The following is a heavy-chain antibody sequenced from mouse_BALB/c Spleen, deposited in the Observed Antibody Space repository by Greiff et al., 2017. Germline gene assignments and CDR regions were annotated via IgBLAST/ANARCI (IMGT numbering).Heavy chain of an antibody. Sequence: VQLQQSGAELAKPGASVKMSCKASGYTFTSYWMHWVKQRPGQGLEWIGYINPSTGYTEYNQKFKDKATLTADKSSSTAYMQLSSLTSEDSAVYYCARLWLRRRYFDVWGAGTTVTVSS. CDR1: GYTFTSYW. J-gene: IGHJ1*01. CDR3: ARLWLRRRYFDV. V-gene: IGHV1-7*01. D-gene: IGHD2-2*01. CDR2: INPSTGYT.